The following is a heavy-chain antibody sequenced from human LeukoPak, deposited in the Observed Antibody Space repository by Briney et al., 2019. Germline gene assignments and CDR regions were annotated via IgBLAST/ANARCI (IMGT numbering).Heavy chain of an antibody. CDR2: INPNSGGT. CDR3: ARVQPMTSVGAFDI. J-gene: IGHJ3*02. V-gene: IGHV1-2*02. CDR1: GYTFTGYD. D-gene: IGHD3-22*01. Sequence: ASVKVSFKASGYTFTGYDMHWVRQAPGQGLEWMGWINPNSGGTNFAQKFQGRVTMTRDTSISTAYMELDRLRSDDTAVYFCARVQPMTSVGAFDIWGQGTMVTVSS.